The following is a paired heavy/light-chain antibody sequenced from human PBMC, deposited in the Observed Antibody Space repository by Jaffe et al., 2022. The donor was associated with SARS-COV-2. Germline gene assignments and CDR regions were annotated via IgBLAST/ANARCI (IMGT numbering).Heavy chain of an antibody. CDR1: GDTFSGYS. D-gene: IGHD1-1*01. J-gene: IGHJ4*02. Sequence: QVQLVQSGTEVKKPGSSVNVSCKASGDTFSGYSINWVRQAPGQGLEWMGRIIPIVDIANYAPKFLGRVTITADKSTTTAYMELSSLRSEDTAVYYCARDHDDGNYFDSWGQGTLVTVSS. V-gene: IGHV1-69*04. CDR3: ARDHDDGNYFDS. CDR2: IIPIVDIA.
Light chain of an antibody. J-gene: IGKJ2*01. V-gene: IGKV1-12*01. Sequence: DIQMTQSPSSVSASVGDRVTITCRASQGIDSELAWYQQKPGKAPKLLIYTASSLQSGVPSRFSGSGSGTDFTLTISSLQPGDFATYYCQQANSFPYTFGLGSKVEIK. CDR3: QQANSFPYT. CDR1: QGIDSE. CDR2: TAS.